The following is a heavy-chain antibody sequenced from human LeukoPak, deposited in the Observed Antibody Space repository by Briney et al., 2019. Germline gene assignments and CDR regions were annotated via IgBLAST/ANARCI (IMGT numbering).Heavy chain of an antibody. CDR2: IYYSGST. V-gene: IGHV4-59*01. CDR1: GGSISSYY. J-gene: IGHJ5*02. Sequence: SETLSLTCTVSGGSISSYYWSWIRQPPGKGLEWIGYIYYSGSTNYNPSLKSRVTISVDTSKNQFSLKLSSVTAADTAVYYCARVYSSSWYDGLWFDPWGQGTLVTVSS. CDR3: ARVYSSSWYDGLWFDP. D-gene: IGHD6-13*01.